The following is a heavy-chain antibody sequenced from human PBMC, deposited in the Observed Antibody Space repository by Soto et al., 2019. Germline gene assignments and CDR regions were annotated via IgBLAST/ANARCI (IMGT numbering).Heavy chain of an antibody. D-gene: IGHD6-19*01. CDR2: MNPSSGNT. CDR3: ARDTIAVADNDLVY. Sequence: QVQLVQSGAEVKKPGASVKVSCKASGYTFTSYDINWVRQATGQGLEWVGWMNPSSGNTGYAQKFQGRVTMTWDTSISTAYMELGSLRPEDTAVYYCARDTIAVADNDLVYWGQGTLVTVSS. CDR1: GYTFTSYD. J-gene: IGHJ4*02. V-gene: IGHV1-8*01.